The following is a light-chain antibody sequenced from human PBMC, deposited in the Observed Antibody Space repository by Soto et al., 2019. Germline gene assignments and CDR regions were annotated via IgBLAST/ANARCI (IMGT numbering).Light chain of an antibody. CDR2: DAS. J-gene: IGKJ2*01. CDR3: QQYNSYPYT. CDR1: QSISSW. Sequence: DIQMTQSPSTLSASVGDRVTITCRVSQSISSWLAWYQQKPGKAPKLLIYDASSLESGVPSRFSGSGSGTEFTLTISSLQPDDFATYYCQQYNSYPYTFGQGTKVDI. V-gene: IGKV1-5*01.